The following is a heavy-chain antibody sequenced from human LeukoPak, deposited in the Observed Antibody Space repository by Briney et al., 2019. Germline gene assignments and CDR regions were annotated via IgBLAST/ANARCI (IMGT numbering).Heavy chain of an antibody. CDR1: GFTLSSYE. D-gene: IGHD2-8*02. Sequence: QTGGSLRLSCIASGFTLSSYEMSWIRQAPGKGLEWVSSVDYSGGDTHYADSVMGRFTISRDNSKNTLYLQMNSLRAEDTAIYYCATYRQVLLPFESWGQGTLVTVSS. CDR3: ATYRQVLLPFES. V-gene: IGHV3-23*01. CDR2: VDYSGGDT. J-gene: IGHJ4*02.